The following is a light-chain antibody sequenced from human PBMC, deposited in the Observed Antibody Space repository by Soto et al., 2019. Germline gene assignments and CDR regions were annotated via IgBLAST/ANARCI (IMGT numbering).Light chain of an antibody. CDR1: QSISSW. Sequence: QSASVGDRVTITCRASQSISSWLAWYQQKPGKAPKLLIYDASSLESGVPSRFSGSGSGTEFTLTISSLQPDDFATYYCQQYNSYPWTFGQGTKVDI. CDR3: QQYNSYPWT. V-gene: IGKV1-5*01. J-gene: IGKJ1*01. CDR2: DAS.